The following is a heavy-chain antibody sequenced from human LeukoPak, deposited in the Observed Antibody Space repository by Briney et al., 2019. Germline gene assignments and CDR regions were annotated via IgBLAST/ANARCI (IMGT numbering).Heavy chain of an antibody. CDR2: IYYSGST. Sequence: PSETLSLTCTVSGGSISSGGYYWSWIRQHPGKGLEWIGYIYYSGSTHYNPSLKSRVNMSVDTSKSQFSLKLSSVTAADTAVYYCARDQHDYVWGSYPGDYWGQGTLVTVSS. CDR1: GGSISSGGYY. CDR3: ARDQHDYVWGSYPGDY. J-gene: IGHJ4*02. D-gene: IGHD3-16*01. V-gene: IGHV4-31*03.